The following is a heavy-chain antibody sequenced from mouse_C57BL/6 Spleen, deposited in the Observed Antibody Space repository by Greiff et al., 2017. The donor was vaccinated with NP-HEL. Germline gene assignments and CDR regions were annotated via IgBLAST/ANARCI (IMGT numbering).Heavy chain of an antibody. CDR2: IIPNYGTP. CDR1: GYSFTDYN. D-gene: IGHD4-1*01. J-gene: IGHJ2*01. V-gene: IGHV1-39*01. CDR3: ARMDLTGTWDY. Sequence: VEPGASVKISCKASGYSFTDYNMNWVKQSHGKSLEWIGVIIPNYGTPSYNQKFTGKATLTVGQSSSTAYMQLNSLSSEDSAVYYCARMDLTGTWDYWGQGTTLTVSS.